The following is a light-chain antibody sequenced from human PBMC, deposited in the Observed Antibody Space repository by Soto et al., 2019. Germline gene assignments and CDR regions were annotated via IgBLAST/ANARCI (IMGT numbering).Light chain of an antibody. CDR1: QSITTY. J-gene: IGKJ5*01. V-gene: IGKV3-11*01. CDR3: QQRSNWPPT. Sequence: EIVLTQSQTTLSLSPGEGATLSCRASQSITTYLAWFQQKPGQAPRLLIYDASNRATGIPARLSGSGSGTDFTPTISNLEPDDCADYYCQQRSNWPPTFGQGTRLEIK. CDR2: DAS.